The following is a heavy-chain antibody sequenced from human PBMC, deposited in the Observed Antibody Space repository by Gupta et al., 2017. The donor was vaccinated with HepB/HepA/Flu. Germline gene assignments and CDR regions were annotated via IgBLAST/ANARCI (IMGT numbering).Heavy chain of an antibody. Sequence: QVQLLVSGPGLVKPSETLSLTCTVSGGSLSSYFWRWFRQPPGKGLEWIGYIYYSGITNYNPSLKSRVTISLDTSKNQVSLKLRSVTAADTAVYYCARSIAAAGTGLDPWGQGTLVTVSS. J-gene: IGHJ5*02. V-gene: IGHV4-59*01. CDR1: GGSLSSYF. D-gene: IGHD6-13*01. CDR2: IYYSGIT. CDR3: ARSIAAAGTGLDP.